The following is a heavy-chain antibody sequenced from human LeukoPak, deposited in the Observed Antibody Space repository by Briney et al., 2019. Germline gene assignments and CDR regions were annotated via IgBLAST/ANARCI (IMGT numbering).Heavy chain of an antibody. J-gene: IGHJ3*02. CDR2: IYPGDSHS. CDR3: AASYYYDTGDCPPHTFDI. CDR1: GYNFANYW. D-gene: IGHD3-22*01. V-gene: IGHV5-51*01. Sequence: GESLKISCKGPGYNFANYWIGWVRQMPGKGLEWMGVIYPGDSHSRYSPSFQGQVSISADKSITTAFLQWGSLQASDTAMYYCAASYYYDTGDCPPHTFDIWGQGTMVIFSS.